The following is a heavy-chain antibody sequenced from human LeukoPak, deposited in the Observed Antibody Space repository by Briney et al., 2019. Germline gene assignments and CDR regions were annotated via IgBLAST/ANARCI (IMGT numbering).Heavy chain of an antibody. CDR2: ISSSSSYR. V-gene: IGHV3-21*01. J-gene: IGHJ4*02. CDR3: ARASAVAGTRHY. Sequence: GGSLRLSCAASGFTFSSYSMNWVRQAPGKGLEWVSSISSSSSYRYYADSLKGRFTISRDNAKNSLYLQMNSLRAEDTAVYYCARASAVAGTRHYWGQGTLVTVSS. D-gene: IGHD6-19*01. CDR1: GFTFSSYS.